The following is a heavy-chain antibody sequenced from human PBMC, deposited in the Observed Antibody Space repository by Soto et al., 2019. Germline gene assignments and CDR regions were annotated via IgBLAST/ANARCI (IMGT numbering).Heavy chain of an antibody. Sequence: EVQLVESGGGLVKPGGSLRLSCAASGFTFSNAWMSWVRQAPGKGLEWVGRIKSNTDGGTTDYAAPVKGRFTISRDDSKNTLYLQMNSLKTEDTAVYYCTTDYYDSSGYYSDHYYFDYWGQGTLVTVSS. CDR3: TTDYYDSSGYYSDHYYFDY. D-gene: IGHD3-22*01. CDR1: GFTFSNAW. CDR2: IKSNTDGGTT. V-gene: IGHV3-15*01. J-gene: IGHJ4*02.